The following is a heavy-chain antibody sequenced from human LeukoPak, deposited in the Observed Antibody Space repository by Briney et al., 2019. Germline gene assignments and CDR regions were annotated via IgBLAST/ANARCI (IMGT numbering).Heavy chain of an antibody. CDR1: GATITSDIVY. CDR2: IHNSRGT. CDR3: GKVVGNTTS. Sequence: PSETLSLTCTVSGATITSDIVYWNWIRQSPGKGLEWIGAIHNSRGTSYNPSLESRFTISVDPSENKFFLKMTSVTDADTATYYCGKVVGNTTSWGQGTLVTVSS. V-gene: IGHV4-30-4*01. D-gene: IGHD1-14*01. J-gene: IGHJ5*02.